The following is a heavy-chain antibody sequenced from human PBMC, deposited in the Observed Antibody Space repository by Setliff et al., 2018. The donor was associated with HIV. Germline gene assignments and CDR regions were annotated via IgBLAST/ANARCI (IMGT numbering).Heavy chain of an antibody. J-gene: IGHJ4*02. CDR3: ARGVGSSGYLYFDY. CDR2: INHGGST. Sequence: PSATLSLTCAVYGGSFSGYYWSWIRQSPGKGLEWIGEINHGGSTNWNPSLKSRVTISGDTSNNHFSLNLRSVTAADTAVYYCARGVGSSGYLYFDYWGQGTLVTVSS. V-gene: IGHV4-34*01. CDR1: GGSFSGYY. D-gene: IGHD3-22*01.